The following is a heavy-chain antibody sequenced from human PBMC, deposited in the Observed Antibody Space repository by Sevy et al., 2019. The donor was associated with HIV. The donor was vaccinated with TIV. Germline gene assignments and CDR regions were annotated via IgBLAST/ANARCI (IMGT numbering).Heavy chain of an antibody. CDR2: ISVSSSAK. D-gene: IGHD3-16*01. Sequence: GSLRLSCAASGFDFSDYYMNWIRQTPGKGLEWSSYISVSSSAKYYTDSVKGRFAISRDNARNSLYLQMNSLRVEDTAVYFCVGRRYSPAYSWSYHFDYWGQGALVTVSS. CDR1: GFDFSDYY. J-gene: IGHJ4*02. CDR3: VGRRYSPAYSWSYHFDY. V-gene: IGHV3-11*01.